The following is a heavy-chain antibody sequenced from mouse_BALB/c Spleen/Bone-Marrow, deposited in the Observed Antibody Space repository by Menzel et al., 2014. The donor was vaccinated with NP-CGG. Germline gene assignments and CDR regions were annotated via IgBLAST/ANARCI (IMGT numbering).Heavy chain of an antibody. Sequence: VQLKESGPELVKPGASVKMSCKASGYTFTSYVMHWVKQKPRQGLEWIGYINPYNDGTKYNEKFKGKAKLTSDKSSSTAYMELSSLTSEDSAVYYCARGGYGNVYYAMDYWGQGTSVTVSS. J-gene: IGHJ4*01. CDR3: ARGGYGNVYYAMDY. CDR2: INPYNDGT. D-gene: IGHD2-10*02. V-gene: IGHV1-14*01. CDR1: GYTFTSYV.